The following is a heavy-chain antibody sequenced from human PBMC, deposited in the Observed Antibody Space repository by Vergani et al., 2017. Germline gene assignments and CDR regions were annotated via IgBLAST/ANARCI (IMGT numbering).Heavy chain of an antibody. CDR1: GFTFSSYS. Sequence: EVQLVESGGGLVKPGGSLRLSCAASGFTFSSYSMNWVRQAPGKGLEWVSSISSSSSYIYYADSVKGRFTISRDNAKNSLYLQMNSLRAEDTAVYYCARGDGQLWLDFDYWGQGTLVTVSS. CDR3: ARGDGQLWLDFDY. J-gene: IGHJ4*02. V-gene: IGHV3-21*01. CDR2: ISSSSSYI. D-gene: IGHD5-18*01.